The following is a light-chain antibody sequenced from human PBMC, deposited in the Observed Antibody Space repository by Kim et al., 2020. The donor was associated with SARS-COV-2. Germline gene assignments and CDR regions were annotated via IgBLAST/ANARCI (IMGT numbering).Light chain of an antibody. V-gene: IGLV6-57*03. CDR3: QSYDSSNQVV. J-gene: IGLJ2*01. CDR1: SGSIASNY. Sequence: KTVTISCTRSSGSIASNYVQWYQQRPGSAPTTVIYEDNQRPSGVPDRFSGSIDSSSNSASLTLSGLKTEDEADYYCQSYDSSNQVVFGGGTQLTVL. CDR2: EDN.